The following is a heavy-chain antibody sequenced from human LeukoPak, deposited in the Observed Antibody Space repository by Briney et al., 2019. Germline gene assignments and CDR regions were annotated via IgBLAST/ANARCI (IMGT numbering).Heavy chain of an antibody. CDR1: GGTFSSYA. D-gene: IGHD6-19*01. V-gene: IGHV1-69*13. CDR3: ASVIAVADADAFDI. CDR2: IIPIFGTA. J-gene: IGHJ3*02. Sequence: EASVKVSCKASGGTFSSYAISWVRQAPGQGLEWMGGIIPIFGTANYAQKFQGRVTITADESTRTAYMELSSLRTEDTAVYYCASVIAVADADAFDIWGQGTMVTVSS.